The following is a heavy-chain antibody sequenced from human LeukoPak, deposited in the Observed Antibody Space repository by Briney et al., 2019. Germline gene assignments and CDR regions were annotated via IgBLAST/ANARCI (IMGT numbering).Heavy chain of an antibody. CDR1: GGSFSGYY. V-gene: IGHV4-34*01. J-gene: IGHJ4*02. CDR2: INHSGST. Sequence: SETLSLTCAVYGGSFSGYYWSWIRQPPGKGLEWIGEINHSGSTNYNPSLKSRVTISVDTSKNQFSLKLSSVTAADTAVYYCARWDPYDILTGYFDYWGQGTLVTVSS. D-gene: IGHD3-9*01. CDR3: ARWDPYDILTGYFDY.